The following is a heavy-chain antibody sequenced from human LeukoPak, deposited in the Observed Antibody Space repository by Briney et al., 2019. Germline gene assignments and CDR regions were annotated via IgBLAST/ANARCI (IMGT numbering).Heavy chain of an antibody. CDR3: AREDLSGGSCYYFDY. D-gene: IGHD2-15*01. Sequence: SETLSLTCAVYGGSFSGYCWSWIRQPPGKGLEWIWEINHSGSTNYNPSLKSRVTISVDTSKNQFSLKLSSVTAADTAVYYCAREDLSGGSCYYFDYWGQGTLVTVSS. CDR1: GGSFSGYC. V-gene: IGHV4-34*01. J-gene: IGHJ4*02. CDR2: INHSGST.